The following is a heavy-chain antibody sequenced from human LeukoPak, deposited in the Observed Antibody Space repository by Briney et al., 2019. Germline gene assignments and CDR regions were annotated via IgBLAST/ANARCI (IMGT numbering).Heavy chain of an antibody. V-gene: IGHV1-58*01. CDR2: IVVGSGNT. D-gene: IGHD5-12*01. Sequence: SVKVSCKASGFTFTSSAVQWVRQARGQRLEWIGWIVVGSGNTNYAQKFQERVTITRDMSTSTAYMELSSLRSEGTAVYYCAAVATITDYYYYGMDVWGQGTTVTVSS. CDR3: AAVATITDYYYYGMDV. CDR1: GFTFTSSA. J-gene: IGHJ6*02.